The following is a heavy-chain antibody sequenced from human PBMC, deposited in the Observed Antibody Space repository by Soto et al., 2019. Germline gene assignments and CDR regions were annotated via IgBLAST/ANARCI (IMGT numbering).Heavy chain of an antibody. CDR2: IKSDGSGT. D-gene: IGHD3-22*01. Sequence: EVQLVESGGGLVQPGESLTLSCAASGFTFSSYWMHWVRQAPGKGLVWVSRIKSDGSGTYYADSVKGRLTISRDNAKNTLDLQMKSLRVEDTAVYFCARGVGDRYDGNGYLGRHWGQGTLVTVSS. CDR1: GFTFSSYW. V-gene: IGHV3-74*01. CDR3: ARGVGDRYDGNGYLGRH. J-gene: IGHJ4*02.